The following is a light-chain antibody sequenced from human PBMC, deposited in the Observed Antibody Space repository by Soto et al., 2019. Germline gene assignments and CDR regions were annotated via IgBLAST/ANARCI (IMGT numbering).Light chain of an antibody. CDR3: ASYTTSSTYG. CDR2: DVS. Sequence: QSALTQPASVSGSPGQSIAISCTGTSSDVGGFNYVSWYQQHPGKALKFMIYDVSSRPSGVSDRFSGSKSGNTASLTISGLQAEDEADYYCASYTTSSTYGFGTGTKVTVL. J-gene: IGLJ1*01. V-gene: IGLV2-14*03. CDR1: SSDVGGFNY.